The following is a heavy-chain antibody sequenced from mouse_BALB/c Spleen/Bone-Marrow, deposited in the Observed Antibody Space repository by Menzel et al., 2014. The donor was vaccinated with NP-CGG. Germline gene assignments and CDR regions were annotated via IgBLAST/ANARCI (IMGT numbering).Heavy chain of an antibody. D-gene: IGHD1-1*01. Sequence: EVQLVESGGGLVKPGGSLKLSCAASGFAFSSYDMSWVRQTPEKRLEWVAYISSGGGSTYYADTVKGRFTISRDNAKNTLYLQMSSLRSEDTAMYYCARGDYYGSSFYWYFDVWGAGTTVTVSS. CDR2: ISSGGGST. J-gene: IGHJ1*01. CDR1: GFAFSSYD. V-gene: IGHV5-12-1*01. CDR3: ARGDYYGSSFYWYFDV.